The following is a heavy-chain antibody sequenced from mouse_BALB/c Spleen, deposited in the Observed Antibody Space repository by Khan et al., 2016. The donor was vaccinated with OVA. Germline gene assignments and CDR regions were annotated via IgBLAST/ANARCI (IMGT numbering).Heavy chain of an antibody. CDR3: ARGGWDVFAY. V-gene: IGHV1-77*01. D-gene: IGHD4-1*01. J-gene: IGHJ3*01. CDR2: IYPGSDST. Sequence: QVQLKQSGPELVKPGASVKMSCKASGYIFTDYVMNWVKQRTGQGLEWIGQIYPGSDSTYYNENFKDKATLTADRSSSTAYMQLNSLTSEDSAVYFCARGGWDVFAYWGQGTLVTVSA. CDR1: GYIFTDYV.